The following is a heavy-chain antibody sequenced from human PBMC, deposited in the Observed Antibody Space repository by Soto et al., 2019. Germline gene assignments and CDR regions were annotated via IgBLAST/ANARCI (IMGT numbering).Heavy chain of an antibody. CDR3: TTASQWLPPYS. V-gene: IGHV3-15*01. Sequence: EVQLVESGGGLVKPGGSLRLSCAASGFTFTKAWMTWVRQAPGKGLEWVGRIKSRAVGGTTEYAASVKDRFIISRDDSNDTLYLHMNRLKTDDTAVYYCTTASQWLPPYSWGQGALVTVSS. CDR1: GFTFTKAW. J-gene: IGHJ4*02. CDR2: IKSRAVGGTT. D-gene: IGHD6-19*01.